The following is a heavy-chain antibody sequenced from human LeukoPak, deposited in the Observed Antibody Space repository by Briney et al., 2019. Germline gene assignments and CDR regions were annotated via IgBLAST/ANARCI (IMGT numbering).Heavy chain of an antibody. J-gene: IGHJ1*01. D-gene: IGHD3-22*01. CDR3: TTDRYYDNSELQFQH. CDR1: GFTLNNAW. Sequence: PGGSLRLSGAASGFTLNNAWMSWVRQAPGKGLEWLGRIKRETDGGTIDYAAPVKGRFTISRDDSRNTLYLQMDSLKIEDTAVYYCTTDRYYDNSELQFQHWGQGTLVTVSS. V-gene: IGHV3-15*01. CDR2: IKRETDGGTI.